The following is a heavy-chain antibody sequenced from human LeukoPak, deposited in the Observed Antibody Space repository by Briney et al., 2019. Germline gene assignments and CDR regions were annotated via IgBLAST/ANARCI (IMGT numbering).Heavy chain of an antibody. CDR1: GFTFSTSW. CDR3: ARPRVPDS. Sequence: GGSLRLSCAASGFTFSTSWMSWVRQAPGKGLEWVANIKQDASETNYVDSVKGRSTISRHNAKKSLYLQMNSLRAEDTAVYYCARPRVPDSWGQGTLVTVS. CDR2: IKQDASET. V-gene: IGHV3-7*01. J-gene: IGHJ4*02.